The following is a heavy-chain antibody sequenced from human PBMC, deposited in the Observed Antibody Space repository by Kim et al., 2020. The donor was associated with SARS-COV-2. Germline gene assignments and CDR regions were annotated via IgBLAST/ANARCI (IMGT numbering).Heavy chain of an antibody. Sequence: ASVKVSCKASGYTFTSYGISWVRQAPGQGLEWMGWISAYNGNTNYAQKLQGRVTMTTDTSTSTAYMELRSLRSDDTAVYYCARDLPGGLKASWRGPTFTLYGDYAVVSYYYGMDVWGQGTTVTVSS. D-gene: IGHD4-17*01. CDR1: GYTFTSYG. CDR2: ISAYNGNT. V-gene: IGHV1-18*01. J-gene: IGHJ6*02. CDR3: ARDLPGGLKASWRGPTFTLYGDYAVVSYYYGMDV.